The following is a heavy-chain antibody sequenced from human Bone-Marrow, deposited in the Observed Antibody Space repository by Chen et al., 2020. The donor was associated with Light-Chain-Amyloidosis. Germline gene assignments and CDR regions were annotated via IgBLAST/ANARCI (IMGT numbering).Heavy chain of an antibody. CDR2: IRPNTGDT. J-gene: IGHJ6*02. Sequence: QVHLVQSGAEVKKPGASVKVSCQASGYTFNDYYLHWARQAPGQGLEWMGWIRPNTGDTEYTQNFQGRVTLTTDRSISTAYMELSSLTSDDTAVYYCARDPYCGAPTCYGGAMDVWGQGTTVTVSS. CDR1: GYTFNDYY. CDR3: ARDPYCGAPTCYGGAMDV. D-gene: IGHD2-21*01. V-gene: IGHV1-2*02.